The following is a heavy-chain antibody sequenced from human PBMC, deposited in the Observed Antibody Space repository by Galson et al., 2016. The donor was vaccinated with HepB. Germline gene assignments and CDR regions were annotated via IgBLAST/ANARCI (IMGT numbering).Heavy chain of an antibody. CDR2: ILYDGNSE. CDR1: GFTFSSYF. V-gene: IGHV3-30-3*01. Sequence: SLRLSCAASGFTFSSYFMTWVRQAPGKGLEWVAVILYDGNSEYYADSVKGRFTIFRDTSENTLYLQMNSLGPDDTAVYYCAGESGSSDSGDAFDIWGQGTMVTVSS. D-gene: IGHD2-15*01. CDR3: AGESGSSDSGDAFDI. J-gene: IGHJ3*02.